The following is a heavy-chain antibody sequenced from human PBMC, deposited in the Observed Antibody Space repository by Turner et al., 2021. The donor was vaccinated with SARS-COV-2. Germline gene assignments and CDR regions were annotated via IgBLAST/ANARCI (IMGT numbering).Heavy chain of an antibody. J-gene: IGHJ4*02. D-gene: IGHD3-10*01. CDR3: ANVGSYFFDY. CDR1: GFIFRNYA. V-gene: IGHV3-30-3*01. Sequence: QVHLVESGGGVVQPGRSLRLSCAASGFIFRNYAMFWVRQAPGKGLDWVAVISHNGNSKYYADSVKGRVTISRDNSKNTLYLQMNSLKAEDTAVYYCANVGSYFFDYWGQGTLVTVSS. CDR2: ISHNGNSK.